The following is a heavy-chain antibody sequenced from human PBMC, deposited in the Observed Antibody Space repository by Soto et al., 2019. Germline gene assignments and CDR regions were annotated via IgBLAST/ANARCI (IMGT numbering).Heavy chain of an antibody. CDR1: GYTFTSYD. Sequence: GASVKVSCKASGYTFTSYDINWVRQATGRGLEWMGWMNPNSGNTGYAQKFQGRVTMTRNTSISTAYLKLSSLRSADTAVYYCARCRIAARPHFNWFDPWGQGTLVTVSS. CDR2: MNPNSGNT. V-gene: IGHV1-8*01. CDR3: ARCRIAARPHFNWFDP. D-gene: IGHD6-6*01. J-gene: IGHJ5*02.